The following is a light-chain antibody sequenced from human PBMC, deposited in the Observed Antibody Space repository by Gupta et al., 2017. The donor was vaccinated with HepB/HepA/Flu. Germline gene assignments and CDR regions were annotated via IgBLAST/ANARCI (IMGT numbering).Light chain of an antibody. CDR2: AAS. Sequence: DIQMTQSPFFLSASVGDRVTITFLASQSVSSNLGWFQQKPGKAPKRLIFAASTVHSGVPSRFSSSDSGTEFSLTISSLQPGDFATYYCRQYNAYPWTFGPGTKVDIK. CDR1: QSVSSN. V-gene: IGKV1-17*01. CDR3: RQYNAYPWT. J-gene: IGKJ1*01.